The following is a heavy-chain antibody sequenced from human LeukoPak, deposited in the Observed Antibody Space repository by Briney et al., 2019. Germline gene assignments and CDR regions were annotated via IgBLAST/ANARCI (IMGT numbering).Heavy chain of an antibody. CDR1: GGSISSYY. J-gene: IGHJ4*02. Sequence: SETLSLTCTVSGGSISSYYWSWIRQPPGKGLEWIGYIYYSGSTNYNPSLKSRVTILIDTSKNQFSLKLSSVTAADTAVYYCARGRIGKFQGAQNFDYWGQGTLVTVSS. CDR3: ARGRIGKFQGAQNFDY. V-gene: IGHV4-59*01. CDR2: IYYSGST. D-gene: IGHD3-10*01.